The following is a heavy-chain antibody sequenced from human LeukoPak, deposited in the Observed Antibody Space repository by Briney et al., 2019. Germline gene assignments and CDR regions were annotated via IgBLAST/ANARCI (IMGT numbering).Heavy chain of an antibody. CDR1: GFIFSNAR. Sequence: GGSLRLSCAASGFIFSNARISWVRQAPGKGLEWVGLIKGKTDGGTTDYAAPVKGRFTISRDDSKNTLYLQVNSLKTEDTAVYYCTTREKHLDYWGQGTLVTVSS. CDR2: IKGKTDGGTT. J-gene: IGHJ4*02. V-gene: IGHV3-15*01. CDR3: TTREKHLDY.